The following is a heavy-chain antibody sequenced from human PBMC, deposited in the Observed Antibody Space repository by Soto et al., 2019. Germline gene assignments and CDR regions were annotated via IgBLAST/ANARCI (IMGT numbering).Heavy chain of an antibody. V-gene: IGHV4-59*01. Sequence: PSETLSLTCTVSGGSISGYHWSWIRQPPGKGLEWIGYIYYSGSTNYNPSLKSRVTISVDTSKNQFSLKLGSVTAADTAVYYCARGNTAIFSWGQGTRVTVSS. CDR2: IYYSGST. CDR3: ARGNTAIFS. J-gene: IGHJ4*02. CDR1: GGSISGYH. D-gene: IGHD5-18*01.